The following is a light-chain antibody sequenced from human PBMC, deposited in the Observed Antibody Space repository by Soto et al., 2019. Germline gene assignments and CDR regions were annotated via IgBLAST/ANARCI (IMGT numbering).Light chain of an antibody. CDR1: QGISTS. J-gene: IGKJ3*01. CDR3: LQNLSYPFT. CDR2: ATS. Sequence: DIQMTQSPSSMSASVGDRVTIICRASQGISTSIAWYQQKPGKAPKSLIDATSSLKSGVPSKFSGSESGTDFTLTISSLQPENFATDYCLQNLSYPFTFGPGTKVDIK. V-gene: IGKV1-16*02.